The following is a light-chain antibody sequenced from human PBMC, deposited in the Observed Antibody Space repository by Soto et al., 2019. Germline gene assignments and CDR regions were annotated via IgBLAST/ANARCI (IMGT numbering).Light chain of an antibody. Sequence: EIVLTQSPGTLSLSPGERATLSCRASQSVNSGYLAWYRQKRGQAPRLLIYGESSRATGIPDRFSGGGSGTDFTLTISRVEPEDFAVYYCQQYGSSPLTFGGGTKVDIK. V-gene: IGKV3-20*01. CDR1: QSVNSGY. CDR3: QQYGSSPLT. CDR2: GES. J-gene: IGKJ4*01.